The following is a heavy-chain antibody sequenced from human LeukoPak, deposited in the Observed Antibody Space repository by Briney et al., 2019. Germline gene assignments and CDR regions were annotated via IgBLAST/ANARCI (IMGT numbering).Heavy chain of an antibody. CDR1: GYSFTSYW. CDR2: IYPGDSDT. Sequence: GESLKISCKGSGYSFTSYWIGWVRQMPGKGLEWMGIIYPGDSDTRYSPSFQGQVTIPADKSISTAYLQWSSLKASDTAMYYCARLHYDILTGPLGGMDVWGQGTTVTVSS. J-gene: IGHJ6*02. D-gene: IGHD3-9*01. V-gene: IGHV5-51*01. CDR3: ARLHYDILTGPLGGMDV.